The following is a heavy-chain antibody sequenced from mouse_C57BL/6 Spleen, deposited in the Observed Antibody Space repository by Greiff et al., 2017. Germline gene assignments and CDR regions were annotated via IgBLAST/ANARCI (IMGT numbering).Heavy chain of an antibody. CDR3: ANYYGSSYVLYWYFDV. CDR2: ISYDGSN. V-gene: IGHV3-6*01. Sequence: EVKLMESGPGLVKPSQSLSLTCSVTGYSITSGYYWNWIRQFPGNKLEWMGYISYDGSNNYNPSLKNRISITRDTSKNQFFLKLNSVTTEDTATYYCANYYGSSYVLYWYFDVWGTGTTVTVSS. CDR1: GYSITSGYY. D-gene: IGHD1-1*01. J-gene: IGHJ1*03.